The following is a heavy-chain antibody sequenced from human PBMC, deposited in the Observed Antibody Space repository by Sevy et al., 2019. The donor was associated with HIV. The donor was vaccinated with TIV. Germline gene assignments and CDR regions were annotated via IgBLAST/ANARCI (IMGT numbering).Heavy chain of an antibody. CDR3: ARDGYDGSGYQRGLFDF. CDR2: INGHNGNT. Sequence: ASVKVSCKASGYIFTSYGISWVRQAPRQGLEWMGWINGHNGNTNYVQNLQGRVTMTTDTSTNTAYMGLRSLSSDDTAGYYCARDGYDGSGYQRGLFDFWGQGTLVTVSS. D-gene: IGHD3-22*01. J-gene: IGHJ4*02. V-gene: IGHV1-18*01. CDR1: GYIFTSYG.